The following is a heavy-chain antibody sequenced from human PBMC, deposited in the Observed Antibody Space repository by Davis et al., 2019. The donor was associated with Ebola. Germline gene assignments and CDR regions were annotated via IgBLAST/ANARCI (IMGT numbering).Heavy chain of an antibody. J-gene: IGHJ4*02. V-gene: IGHV3-30*03. CDR1: TFSLFKHA. Sequence: PGGSLRLSCAVSTFSLFKHAMHWVRQAPGKGLEWVAATSSDGIHTYYADSVKDRFTISRDNSNIPVLLQMNRLRVEDTAVYYCARGLFSGSFFFDHWGQGILVTVSS. D-gene: IGHD1-26*01. CDR3: ARGLFSGSFFFDH. CDR2: TSSDGIHT.